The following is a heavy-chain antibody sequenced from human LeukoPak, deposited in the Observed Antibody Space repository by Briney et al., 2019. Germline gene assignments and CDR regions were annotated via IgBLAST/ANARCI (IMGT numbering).Heavy chain of an antibody. Sequence: GQSLRLSCAASGFIFTDYGMHWVRQAPGKGLEWVAEIWFDGTNKYCADSVKGRFATSRTHYTHIVYLQMNSLRVAEMAVSSCAKDVQRGFDYSNSLDLWGRGTLVGVSS. J-gene: IGHJ2*01. V-gene: IGHV3-33*03. CDR3: AKDVQRGFDYSNSLDL. CDR2: IWFDGTNK. CDR1: GFIFTDYG. D-gene: IGHD3-9*01.